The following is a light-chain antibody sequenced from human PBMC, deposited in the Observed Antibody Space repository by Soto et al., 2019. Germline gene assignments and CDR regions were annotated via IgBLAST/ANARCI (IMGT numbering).Light chain of an antibody. V-gene: IGKV3-20*01. CDR2: GAS. Sequence: EIVLTQSPGTLSLSPGERATLSCRASQSVSSSYLAWYQQKPGQAPRLLFYGASSRATCIPDRFSGSGSGTDFTLTISRLEPEDFAVYYCQQYGSSPTFGGGTKVEIK. CDR1: QSVSSSY. CDR3: QQYGSSPT. J-gene: IGKJ4*01.